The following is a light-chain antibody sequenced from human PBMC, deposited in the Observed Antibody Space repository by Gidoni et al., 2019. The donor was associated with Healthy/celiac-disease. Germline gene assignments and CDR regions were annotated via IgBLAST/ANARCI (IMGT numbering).Light chain of an antibody. Sequence: DIQMTQSPSSLSASVGDRVTITCQASQDISNYLNWYQQKPGKAPKLLIYDACNLETGVPSRFSGSGSGTDFTFTISSLQPEDIATYYCQQYDNLLLTFGPGTKVDIK. J-gene: IGKJ3*01. V-gene: IGKV1-33*01. CDR1: QDISNY. CDR3: QQYDNLLLT. CDR2: DAC.